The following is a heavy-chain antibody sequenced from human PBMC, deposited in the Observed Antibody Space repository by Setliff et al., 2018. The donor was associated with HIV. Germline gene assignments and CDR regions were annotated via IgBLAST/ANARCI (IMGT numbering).Heavy chain of an antibody. J-gene: IGHJ6*03. V-gene: IGHV1-46*01. CDR2: VYPGDASI. CDR3: ARDAFDYTAYYYSYMDV. D-gene: IGHD4-4*01. Sequence: ASVKVSCKASGYSFTSYIIHWVRQAPGQGLEWVGRVYPGDASIHYAQKFLGRVTVTRDTSTSTVYMDLSSLRFEDTAVYYCARDAFDYTAYYYSYMDVWGKGTTVTVSS. CDR1: GYSFTSYI.